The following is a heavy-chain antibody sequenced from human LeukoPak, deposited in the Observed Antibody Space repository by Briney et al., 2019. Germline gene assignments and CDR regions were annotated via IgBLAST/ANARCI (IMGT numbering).Heavy chain of an antibody. CDR3: ARDKPPVVPAAPRRVNWFDP. V-gene: IGHV1-69*05. Sequence: GASVKVSCKASGGTFSSYAISWVRQAPGQGLEWMGGIIPIFGTANYAQKFQGRVTMTRDTSTGTVYMELSSLRSEDTAVYYCARDKPPVVPAAPRRVNWFDPWGQGTLVTVSS. CDR1: GGTFSSYA. CDR2: IIPIFGTA. D-gene: IGHD2-2*01. J-gene: IGHJ5*02.